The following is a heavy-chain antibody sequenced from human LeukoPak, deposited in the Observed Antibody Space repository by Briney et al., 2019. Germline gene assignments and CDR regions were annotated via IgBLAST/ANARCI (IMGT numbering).Heavy chain of an antibody. CDR2: ISTYNGNT. CDR3: ARVWGSVDY. V-gene: IGHV1-18*01. J-gene: IGHJ4*02. Sequence: GASVKVSCKASGYTFTSYGISWVRQAPGQGLEWMGWISTYNGNTKYAQKLQGRVTMITDTSTSIVYMELRSLRSDDTAVYYCARVWGSVDYWGQGTLVTVSS. CDR1: GYTFTSYG. D-gene: IGHD3-16*01.